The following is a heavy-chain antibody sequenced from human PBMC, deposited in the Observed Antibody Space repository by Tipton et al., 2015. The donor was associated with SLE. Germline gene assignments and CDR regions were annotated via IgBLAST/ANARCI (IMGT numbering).Heavy chain of an antibody. Sequence: SLRLSCAASGFTFSSYGMHWVRQAPGKGLEWVAVIWYDGSNKYYADSVKGRFTISRDNSKNTLYLQMNSLRAEDTAVYYCARERWELSGMDVWGQGTTVTVSS. CDR2: IWYDGSNK. CDR3: ARERWELSGMDV. CDR1: GFTFSSYG. D-gene: IGHD1-26*01. J-gene: IGHJ6*02. V-gene: IGHV3-33*01.